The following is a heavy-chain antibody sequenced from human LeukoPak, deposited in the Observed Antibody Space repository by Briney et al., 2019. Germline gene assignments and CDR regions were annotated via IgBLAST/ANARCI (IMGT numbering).Heavy chain of an antibody. V-gene: IGHV1-2*02. J-gene: IGHJ4*02. CDR2: INPNSGGT. Sequence: ASVKVSCKASGYTFTGYYMHWVRQAPGQGLEWMGWINPNSGGTNYAQKFQGRVTMTRDTSISTAYMELSRLRSDDTAVYYCALDCSRTSCRFDYWGQGTLVTGSS. D-gene: IGHD2-2*01. CDR1: GYTFTGYY. CDR3: ALDCSRTSCRFDY.